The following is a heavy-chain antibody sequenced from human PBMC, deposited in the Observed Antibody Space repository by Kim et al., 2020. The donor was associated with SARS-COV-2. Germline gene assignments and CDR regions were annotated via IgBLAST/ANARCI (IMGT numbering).Heavy chain of an antibody. V-gene: IGHV3-30*07. D-gene: IGHD2-15*01. Sequence: FTISRDNSKNTLYLQMNSLRAEDTAVYYCARDLLDIVVVVAATGYGMDVWGQGTTVTVSS. J-gene: IGHJ6*02. CDR3: ARDLLDIVVVVAATGYGMDV.